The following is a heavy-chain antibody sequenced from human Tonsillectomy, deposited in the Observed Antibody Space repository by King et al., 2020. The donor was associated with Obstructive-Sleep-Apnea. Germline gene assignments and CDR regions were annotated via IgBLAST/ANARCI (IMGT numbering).Heavy chain of an antibody. D-gene: IGHD1-26*01. Sequence: VQLVESGGGLVQPGGSLRLSCAASGFTVSGNYMIWVRQAPGKWLEWVSIIYSGGSTYYTDSVKGRFIISRDNSKNTLYLQMNSLRAEDTAVYYCARAPFYSGTYATFDYWGQGTLVTVSS. J-gene: IGHJ4*02. V-gene: IGHV3-66*01. CDR3: ARAPFYSGTYATFDY. CDR1: GFTVSGNY. CDR2: IYSGGST.